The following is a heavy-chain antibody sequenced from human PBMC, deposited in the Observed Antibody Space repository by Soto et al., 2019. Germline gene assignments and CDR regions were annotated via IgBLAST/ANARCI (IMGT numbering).Heavy chain of an antibody. CDR1: EYVLSEYA. Sequence: GGSLRLAGVGAEYVLSEYAMTWVFQAPGKGLEWVSAIIGGGGITYYAESVKGRFTISRDNSKNTLYLQMNSLRAEDTAVHYCAKELRFFQWVSGFDSWGQGTLETVSS. J-gene: IGHJ4*02. CDR2: IIGGGGIT. D-gene: IGHD3-3*01. CDR3: AKELRFFQWVSGFDS. V-gene: IGHV3-23*01.